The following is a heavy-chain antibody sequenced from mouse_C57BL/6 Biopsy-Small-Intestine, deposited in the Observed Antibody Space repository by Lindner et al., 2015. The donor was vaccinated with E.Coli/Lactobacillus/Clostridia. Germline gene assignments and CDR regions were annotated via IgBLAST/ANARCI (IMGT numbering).Heavy chain of an antibody. J-gene: IGHJ2*01. CDR3: ARWGLNWHYFDY. Sequence: VQLQESGPELVKPGASVKISCKASGYTFTDYYMNWVKQSHGESLEWIGDINPNNGGTNYNQKFKGKATLTVDKSSSTAYMELRGLTSEDSAVYFCARWGLNWHYFDYWGQGTTLTVSS. D-gene: IGHD4-1*02. CDR2: INPNNGGT. V-gene: IGHV1-26*01. CDR1: GYTFTDYY.